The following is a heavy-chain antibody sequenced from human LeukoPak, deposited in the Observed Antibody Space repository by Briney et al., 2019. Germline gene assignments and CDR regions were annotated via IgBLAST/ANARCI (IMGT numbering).Heavy chain of an antibody. CDR1: GGTFSSYA. CDR3: ARAPLSDSNYYYYMDV. Sequence: GSSVKVSCKASGGTFSSYAISWVRQAPGQGLEWMGGIIPIFGTANYAQKFQGRVTITADKSTSTAYMELSSLRSEDTAVYYCARAPLSDSNYYYYMDVWGKGTTVTVSS. V-gene: IGHV1-69*06. D-gene: IGHD4-11*01. J-gene: IGHJ6*03. CDR2: IIPIFGTA.